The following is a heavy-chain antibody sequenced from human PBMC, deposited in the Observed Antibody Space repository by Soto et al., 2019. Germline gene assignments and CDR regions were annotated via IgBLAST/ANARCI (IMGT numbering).Heavy chain of an antibody. CDR3: ERTATSEVDALYL. J-gene: IGHJ4*02. D-gene: IGHD2-15*01. CDR2: IYPSDSDT. V-gene: IGHV5-51*01. Sequence: MPGKGLEWMGIIYPSDSDTRYSPSFQGQVTISADQSINTAYLQWDSLKASDTAIYYFERTATSEVDALYLRGQGTPVTVSS.